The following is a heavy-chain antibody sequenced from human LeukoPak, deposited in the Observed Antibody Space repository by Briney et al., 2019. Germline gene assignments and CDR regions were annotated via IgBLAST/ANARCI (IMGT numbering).Heavy chain of an antibody. Sequence: GSSVKVSCKASGGTFSSYAISWVRQAPGQGLEWMGGIIPIFGTANYVQKFQGRVTITADKSTSTAYMELSSLRSEDTAVYYCARSSIIAAAGPYYFDYWGQGTLVTVSS. J-gene: IGHJ4*02. D-gene: IGHD6-13*01. CDR3: ARSSIIAAAGPYYFDY. CDR1: GGTFSSYA. V-gene: IGHV1-69*06. CDR2: IIPIFGTA.